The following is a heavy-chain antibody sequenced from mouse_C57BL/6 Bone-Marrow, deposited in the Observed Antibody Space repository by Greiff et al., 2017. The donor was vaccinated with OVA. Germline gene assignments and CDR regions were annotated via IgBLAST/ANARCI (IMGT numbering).Heavy chain of an antibody. D-gene: IGHD2-4*01. CDR2: ISDGGSYT. CDR3: ARAYYDYDVPFAY. CDR1: GFTFSSYA. Sequence: DVQLVESGGGLVKPGGSLKLSCAASGFTFSSYAMSWVRQTPEKRLEWVATISDGGSYTYYPDNVKGRFTISRDNAKNNLYLQMSHLKSEDTAMYYCARAYYDYDVPFAYWGQGTLVTVSA. J-gene: IGHJ3*01. V-gene: IGHV5-4*01.